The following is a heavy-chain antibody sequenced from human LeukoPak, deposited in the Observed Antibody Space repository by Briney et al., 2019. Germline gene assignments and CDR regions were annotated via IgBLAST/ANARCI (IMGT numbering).Heavy chain of an antibody. Sequence: GGSLRLSCAVSGFTFSSYAMNWVRQAPGEGLEWVSAISGSGGNTYYTDSVKGRFTISRDNSKNTLYLQMNSLRPEDTAVYYCAKGLYSSSYPYYFDYWGQGTLVTVSS. V-gene: IGHV3-23*01. J-gene: IGHJ4*02. CDR1: GFTFSSYA. CDR2: ISGSGGNT. D-gene: IGHD3-22*01. CDR3: AKGLYSSSYPYYFDY.